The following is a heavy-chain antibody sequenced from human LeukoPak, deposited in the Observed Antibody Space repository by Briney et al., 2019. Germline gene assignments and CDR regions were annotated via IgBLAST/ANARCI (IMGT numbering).Heavy chain of an antibody. Sequence: KPSETLSLTCAVYGGSFSGYYWSWIRQPPGKGLDWIGEINHSGSTNYNPSLKSRVTISVDTSKNQFSLKLSSVTAADTAVYYCARGGGLTYNWFDPWGQGTLVTVSS. CDR1: GGSFSGYY. D-gene: IGHD4/OR15-4a*01. CDR2: INHSGST. CDR3: ARGGGLTYNWFDP. V-gene: IGHV4-34*01. J-gene: IGHJ5*02.